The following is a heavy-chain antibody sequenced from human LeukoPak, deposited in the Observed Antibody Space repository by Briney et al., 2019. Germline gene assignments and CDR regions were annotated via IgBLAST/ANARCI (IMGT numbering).Heavy chain of an antibody. J-gene: IGHJ4*02. CDR1: EFTFSNYA. CDR2: ISYDGSNT. CDR3: ARNVGTTDLDY. D-gene: IGHD1-26*01. V-gene: IGHV3-30*04. Sequence: GGSLRLSCAASEFTFSNYAIHWVRQAPGKGLEWVTVISYDGSNTYYADSVKGRFTISRDNSKNTLYLQMNSLRAEDTAVYYCARNVGTTDLDYWGQGTLVTVSS.